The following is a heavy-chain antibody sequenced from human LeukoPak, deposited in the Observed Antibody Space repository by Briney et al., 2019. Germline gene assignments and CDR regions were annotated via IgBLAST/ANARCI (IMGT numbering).Heavy chain of an antibody. CDR1: GYTFTGYY. Sequence: VASVKVSCKASGYTFTGYYMHWVRQAPGQGLEWMGWINPNSGGTNYAQKFQGRVTMTRDTSISTAYMELSRLRSDDTAVYYCARVSTETIFGEVYGMDVWGQGTTVTVSS. J-gene: IGHJ6*02. CDR3: ARVSTETIFGEVYGMDV. D-gene: IGHD3-3*01. CDR2: INPNSGGT. V-gene: IGHV1-2*02.